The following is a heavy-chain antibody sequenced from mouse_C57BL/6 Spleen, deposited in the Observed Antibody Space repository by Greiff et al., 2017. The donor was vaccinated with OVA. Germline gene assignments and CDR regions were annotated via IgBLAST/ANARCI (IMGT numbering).Heavy chain of an antibody. V-gene: IGHV1-9*01. D-gene: IGHD2-3*01. CDR1: GYTFTGYW. Sequence: QVQLKESGAELMKPGASVKLSCKATGYTFTGYWIEWVKQRPGHGLEWIGEILPGSGSTNYKEKLKGKATFTADKSSNTAYLQISVLTSDNSAIYYCARTHDGYPFDYWGQGTTLTVSS. J-gene: IGHJ2*01. CDR3: ARTHDGYPFDY. CDR2: ILPGSGST.